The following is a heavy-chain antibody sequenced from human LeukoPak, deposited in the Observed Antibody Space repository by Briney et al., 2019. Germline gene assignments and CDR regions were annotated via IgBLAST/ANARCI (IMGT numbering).Heavy chain of an antibody. V-gene: IGHV3-21*04. D-gene: IGHD1-26*01. CDR1: GFTFSTYT. CDR3: GRELLPLAFDI. J-gene: IGHJ3*02. Sequence: PGGSLRLSCAASGFTFSTYTLSWVRQAPGKGLEWVSSISSSNSYIYYADSVKGRFTISRDNAKNSLYLQMNSLRAEDTAVYYCGRELLPLAFDIWGQGTMVTVSS. CDR2: ISSSNSYI.